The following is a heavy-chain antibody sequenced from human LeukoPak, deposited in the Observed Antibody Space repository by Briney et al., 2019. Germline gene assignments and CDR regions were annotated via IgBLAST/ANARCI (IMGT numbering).Heavy chain of an antibody. J-gene: IGHJ4*02. Sequence: ASVKVSCKASGYTFTGYYMHWVRQAPGQGLEWMGWINPNSGGTNYAQKFQGRVTMTRDRSIRTAHVELSRLRSHDPAVYYCARAATEWELPRDVPFDYWGQGPLVTVSS. CDR3: ARAATEWELPRDVPFDY. CDR1: GYTFTGYY. D-gene: IGHD1-26*01. CDR2: INPNSGGT. V-gene: IGHV1-2*02.